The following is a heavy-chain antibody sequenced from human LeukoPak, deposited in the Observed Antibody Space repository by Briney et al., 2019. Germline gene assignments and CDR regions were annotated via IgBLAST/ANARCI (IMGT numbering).Heavy chain of an antibody. Sequence: SVKVSCKASGGTFSSYAISWVRQAPGQGLEWMGGIIPIFGTANYAQKFQGRVTITTDESTSTAYMELSSLRSEDTAVYYCARSHFGDYYFNYWGQGTLVTVSS. CDR3: ARSHFGDYYFNY. D-gene: IGHD4-17*01. J-gene: IGHJ4*02. V-gene: IGHV1-69*05. CDR2: IIPIFGTA. CDR1: GGTFSSYA.